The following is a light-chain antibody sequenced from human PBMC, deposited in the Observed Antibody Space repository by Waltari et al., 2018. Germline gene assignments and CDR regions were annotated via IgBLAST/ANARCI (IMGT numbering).Light chain of an antibody. J-gene: IGKJ4*01. CDR1: QGLVHSDGNTY. CDR2: KVS. CDR3: MQGSLWPPT. V-gene: IGKV2-30*02. Sequence: DVVLTQSPLSLPVTLGQPASISCRSSQGLVHSDGNTYLNWFHQRPGQSPRRLIYKVSHRDSGVPDTFSGSGSGTDFTLKISRVEAEDVGVYYCMQGSLWPPTFGAGTKVEIE.